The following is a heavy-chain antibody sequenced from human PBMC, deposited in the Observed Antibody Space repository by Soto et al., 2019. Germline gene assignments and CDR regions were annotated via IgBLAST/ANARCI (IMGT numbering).Heavy chain of an antibody. CDR1: GFTSTDYA. J-gene: IGHJ4*02. CDR3: LKETSPGGLDH. V-gene: IGHV3-9*02. CDR2: IFWNSDRI. Sequence: EVQLVESGGGLVQPGRSLRLSCAASGFTSTDYAMHWIQQVPGKGLEWVSGIFWNSDRIDYAGSVKGRFTISRDNAKNSLYLQMSSLRPEDSALYYCLKETSPGGLDHWGQGTLVTVSS. D-gene: IGHD2-2*01.